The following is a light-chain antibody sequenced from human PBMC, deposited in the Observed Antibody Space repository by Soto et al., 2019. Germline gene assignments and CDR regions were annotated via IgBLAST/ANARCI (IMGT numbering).Light chain of an antibody. CDR3: HHYGSSPIT. CDR2: GAS. V-gene: IGKV3-20*01. J-gene: IGKJ5*01. CDR1: QSVNSDY. Sequence: EIVLTQSPGTLSLSPGERATLSCRASQSVNSDYLGWFQQKPGQAPRLLIYGASTRATGIPDRFSGSGSGTDFTLTISRLEPEDFAVYYCHHYGSSPITFGQGTRLEIK.